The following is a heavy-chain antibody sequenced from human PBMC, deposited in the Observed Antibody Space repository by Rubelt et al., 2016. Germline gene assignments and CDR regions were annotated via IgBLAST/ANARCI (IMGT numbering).Heavy chain of an antibody. Sequence: EVQLLESGGGLVQPGGSPRLSCAASGFTFSIYAMNWVRQAPGKGLEWVSYISGSGGATYYADSVKGRFTISRDNSKKTVFLQMNSLRAEDTAVYYCARSRAGTYSPLDSWGQGTLVTVSS. CDR1: GFTFSIYA. V-gene: IGHV3-23*01. CDR2: ISGSGGAT. CDR3: ARSRAGTYSPLDS. D-gene: IGHD3-10*01. J-gene: IGHJ4*02.